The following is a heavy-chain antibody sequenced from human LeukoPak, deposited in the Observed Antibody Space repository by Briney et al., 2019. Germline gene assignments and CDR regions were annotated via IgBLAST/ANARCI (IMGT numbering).Heavy chain of an antibody. D-gene: IGHD3-22*01. Sequence: SETLSLTCTVSGGSISSYYWSWIRQPPGKGLEWIGYIYYSGSTNYNPSLKSRVTISADTSKNQFSLKLSSVTAADTAVYYCARAPYDSGGYYDYYFDYWGQGTLVTVSS. CDR3: ARAPYDSGGYYDYYFDY. CDR2: IYYSGST. V-gene: IGHV4-59*08. J-gene: IGHJ4*02. CDR1: GGSISSYY.